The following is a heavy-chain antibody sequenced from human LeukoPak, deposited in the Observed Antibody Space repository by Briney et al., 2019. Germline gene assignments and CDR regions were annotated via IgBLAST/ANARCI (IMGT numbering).Heavy chain of an antibody. CDR2: INHSGST. J-gene: IGHJ6*04. CDR3: ARGEYYDILDV. D-gene: IGHD3-9*01. V-gene: IGHV4-34*01. CDR1: GGSFSGYY. Sequence: SETLSLTCAVYGGSFSGYYWSWIRQPPGKGLEWIGEINHSGSTNYNPSLKSRVTISVDTSKNLFSLKLSSVTAADTAVYYCARGEYYDILDVWGKGTTVTVSS.